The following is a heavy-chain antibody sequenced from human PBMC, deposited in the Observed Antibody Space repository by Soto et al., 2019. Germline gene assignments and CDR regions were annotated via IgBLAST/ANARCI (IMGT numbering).Heavy chain of an antibody. J-gene: IGHJ3*01. Sequence: PRGSLRLSCEAPRFTINNYAMDWSRPTPGKGLEWVSAIRGNAGSTLYAAAVKGRFATSRDNSKNIPYMQTTRLRSEDASVYFCARENYGDYLGAFDLWGQVTMVTVS. V-gene: IGHV3-23*01. D-gene: IGHD4-17*01. CDR3: ARENYGDYLGAFDL. CDR1: RFTINNYA. CDR2: IRGNAGST.